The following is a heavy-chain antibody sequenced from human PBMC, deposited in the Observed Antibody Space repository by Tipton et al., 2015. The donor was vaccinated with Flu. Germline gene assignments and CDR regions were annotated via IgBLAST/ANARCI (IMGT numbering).Heavy chain of an antibody. D-gene: IGHD3-10*01. J-gene: IGHJ4*02. CDR3: ARASGSGTYVIFDY. V-gene: IGHV4-39*07. CDR2: VFHSGLT. CDR1: GGSVSSTTHY. Sequence: TLSLTCTVSGGSVSSTTHYWGWVRQPPGKGLEWIATVFHSGLTYYNPSLKSRVSIAIDTSKNQFSLRMNSVTAADTAVYYCARASGSGTYVIFDYWGQGTLVTVSS.